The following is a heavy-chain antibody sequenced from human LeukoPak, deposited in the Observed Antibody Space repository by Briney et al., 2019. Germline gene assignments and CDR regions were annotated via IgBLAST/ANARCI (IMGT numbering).Heavy chain of an antibody. J-gene: IGHJ4*02. CDR2: ISSSSSYI. V-gene: IGHV3-21*01. CDR1: GFTFSSYS. D-gene: IGHD6-19*01. CDR3: ARVAVAGPAKDY. Sequence: GGSLRLSCAASGFTFSSYSMNWVRQAPGKGLEWVSSISSSSSYIYYADSAKGRFTISRDNAKNSLYLEMNSLRAEDTAVYYCARVAVAGPAKDYWGQGTLVTVSS.